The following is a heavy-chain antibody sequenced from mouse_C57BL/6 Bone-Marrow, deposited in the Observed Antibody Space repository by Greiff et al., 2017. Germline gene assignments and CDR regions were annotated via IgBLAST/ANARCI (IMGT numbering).Heavy chain of an antibody. J-gene: IGHJ3*01. CDR1: GYTFTSYW. CDR3: ARGDYDEFAY. D-gene: IGHD2-4*01. V-gene: IGHV1-69*01. Sequence: VQLQESGAELVMPGASVKLSCKASGYTFTSYWMHWVKQRPGQGLEWIGEIDPSDSYTNYNQKFKGKSTLTVDKSSSTAYMQLSSLTSEDSAVYYCARGDYDEFAYWGQGTLVTVSA. CDR2: IDPSDSYT.